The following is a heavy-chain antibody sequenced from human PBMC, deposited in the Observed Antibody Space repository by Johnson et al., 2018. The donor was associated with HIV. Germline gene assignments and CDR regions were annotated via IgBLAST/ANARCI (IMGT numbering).Heavy chain of an antibody. V-gene: IGHV3-23*04. D-gene: IGHD1-1*01. J-gene: IGHJ3*02. CDR2: VSDGAGNT. CDR3: ARGYTWNDVSI. Sequence: VQLVESGGGVVQSGRSLRLSCAASGFTFSSYALTWVRQAPGKGLEWVSTVSDGAGNTYYADSVKGRLTISRDNFKNTVYLQMNSLRTVDTAGYYCARGYTWNDVSIWGQGTMVTVSS. CDR1: GFTFSSYA.